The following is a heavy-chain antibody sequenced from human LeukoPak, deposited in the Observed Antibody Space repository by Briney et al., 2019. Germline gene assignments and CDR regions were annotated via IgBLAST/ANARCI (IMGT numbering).Heavy chain of an antibody. Sequence: GGSLRLSCAASAFTFRSFGMQWVRQAPGKGLEWVAFISSDGGNVYYADSVNGRFSISRDNFKATLYLQMNSLRPEDTAVYYCAKGQQGHMWLDNWGQGTLLIVSS. CDR1: AFTFRSFG. CDR2: ISSDGGNV. J-gene: IGHJ4*02. D-gene: IGHD6-13*01. CDR3: AKGQQGHMWLDN. V-gene: IGHV3-30*18.